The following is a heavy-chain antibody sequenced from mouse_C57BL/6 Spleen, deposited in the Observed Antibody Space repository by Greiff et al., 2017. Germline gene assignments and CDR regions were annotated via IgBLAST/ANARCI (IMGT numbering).Heavy chain of an antibody. D-gene: IGHD2-3*01. CDR3: ARSPDGYPEGIEY. V-gene: IGHV1-64*01. Sequence: QVQLQQPGAELVKPGASVKLSCKASGYTFTSYWMHWVKQRPGQGLEWIGMIHPNSGSTNYNEKFKGKATLTVDKSSSTAYMQLSSRTSEDSAVYYCARSPDGYPEGIEYWGKGTTLTVSS. CDR1: GYTFTSYW. J-gene: IGHJ2*01. CDR2: IHPNSGST.